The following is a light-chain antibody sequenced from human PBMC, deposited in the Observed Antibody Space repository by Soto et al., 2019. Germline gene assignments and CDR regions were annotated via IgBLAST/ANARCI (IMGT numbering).Light chain of an antibody. V-gene: IGKV3-15*01. Sequence: EIVLTQSPATLSLSPGESAPLSCRASQSVSSYLAWYQQKPGQAPRLLIYGASTRATGIPARFSGSGSGTEFTLTISSLQSEDFAVYYCQQYKDWPPITCGQGTRLEIK. CDR2: GAS. CDR3: QQYKDWPPIT. J-gene: IGKJ5*01. CDR1: QSVSSY.